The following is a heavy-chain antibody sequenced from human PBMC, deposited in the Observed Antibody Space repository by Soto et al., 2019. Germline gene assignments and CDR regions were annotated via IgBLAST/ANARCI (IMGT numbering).Heavy chain of an antibody. CDR1: GDSFSTNGVA. CDR3: ARGPYSGFDY. Sequence: QVQLQQSGPGLVKPSQTLSLTCAISGDSFSTNGVAWNWIRQSPSRGLEWLGRTYYRSKWYNDYAVSVKSRRSVNADTSKTQFSLQLNSVTPEDTAVYYWARGPYSGFDYWGQGTLVTVSS. V-gene: IGHV6-1*01. J-gene: IGHJ4*02. D-gene: IGHD5-12*01. CDR2: TYYRSKWYN.